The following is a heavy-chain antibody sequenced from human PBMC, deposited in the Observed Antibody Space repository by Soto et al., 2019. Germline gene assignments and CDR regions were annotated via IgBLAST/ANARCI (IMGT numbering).Heavy chain of an antibody. J-gene: IGHJ4*02. CDR1: GYTFTSYG. CDR3: ARVHHYYDSSGYYYTEIDY. V-gene: IGHV1-18*01. D-gene: IGHD3-22*01. CDR2: ISAYNGNT. Sequence: ASVKVSCKASGYTFTSYGISWVRQAPGQGLEWMGWISAYNGNTNYAQKLQGRVTMTTDTSTSTAYMELRSLRSDDTAVYYCARVHHYYDSSGYYYTEIDYRGQGTLVTVSS.